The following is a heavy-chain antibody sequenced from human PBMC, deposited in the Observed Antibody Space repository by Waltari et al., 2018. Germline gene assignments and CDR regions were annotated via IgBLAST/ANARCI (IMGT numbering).Heavy chain of an antibody. CDR1: GGSFSGYS. D-gene: IGHD3-22*01. J-gene: IGHJ5*02. V-gene: IGHV4-34*01. Sequence: QVQLQQWGAGLLRPSETLSLTCAVYGGSFSGYSWSWIRQPPGKGLEWIGEINHSGSTNYNPSLKSRVTISVDTSKNQFSLKLSSVTAADTAVYYCARDYYDEEDNWFDPWGQGTLVTVSS. CDR2: INHSGST. CDR3: ARDYYDEEDNWFDP.